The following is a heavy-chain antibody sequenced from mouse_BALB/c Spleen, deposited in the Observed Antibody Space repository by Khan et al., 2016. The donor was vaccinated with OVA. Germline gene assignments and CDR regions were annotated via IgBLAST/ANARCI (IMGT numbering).Heavy chain of an antibody. Sequence: QVQLKQSGPGLVAPSQSLSITCTISGFSLTNYGVHWVRLPPGKGLEWLVVIWSDGSTTYNSALKSRLSISKDNSKSQVFLKMNSLQTDDTAMYYCARQPYYHYYVMDYWGQGTSVTASS. CDR1: GFSLTNYG. CDR3: ARQPYYHYYVMDY. CDR2: IWSDGST. J-gene: IGHJ4*01. V-gene: IGHV2-6-1*01. D-gene: IGHD2-10*01.